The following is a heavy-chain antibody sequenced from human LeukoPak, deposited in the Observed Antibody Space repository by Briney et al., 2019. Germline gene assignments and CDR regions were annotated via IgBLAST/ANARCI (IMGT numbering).Heavy chain of an antibody. CDR3: ARGERDGDLDS. J-gene: IGHJ4*02. CDR1: GYTFTAYY. Sequence: ASVEVSCKASGYTFTAYYIHWARQAPGQGLEWMGWINPNGGGTNYAQKIQGRVTMTRDTSINTAYMELSRLRSDDTAVYYCARGERDGDLDSWGQGTLVTVSS. D-gene: IGHD4-17*01. V-gene: IGHV1-2*02. CDR2: INPNGGGT.